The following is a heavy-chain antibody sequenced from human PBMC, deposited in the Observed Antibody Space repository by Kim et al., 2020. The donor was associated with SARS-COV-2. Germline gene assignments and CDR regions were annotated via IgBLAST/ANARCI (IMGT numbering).Heavy chain of an antibody. J-gene: IGHJ6*02. D-gene: IGHD4-17*01. Sequence: GGSLRLSCAASGFTFSDHYMDWVRQAPGKGLEWVGRTRNKANSYTTEYAASVKGRFTISRDDSKNSLYLQMNSLKTEDTAVYYCARETRKITVTTGGYYYYGMDVWGQGTTVTVSS. CDR3: ARETRKITVTTGGYYYYGMDV. CDR1: GFTFSDHY. CDR2: TRNKANSYTT. V-gene: IGHV3-72*01.